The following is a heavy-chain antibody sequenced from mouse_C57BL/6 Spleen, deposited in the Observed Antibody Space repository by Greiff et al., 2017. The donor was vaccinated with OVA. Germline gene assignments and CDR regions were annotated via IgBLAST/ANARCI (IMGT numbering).Heavy chain of an antibody. CDR3: ARGGYGSVFDY. CDR1: GYSITSGYD. CDR2: ISYSGST. D-gene: IGHD1-1*01. Sequence: EVKVVESGPGMVKPSQSLSLTCTVTGYSITSGYDWHWIRHFPGNKLEWMGYISYSGSTNYNPSLKSRISITHDTSKNHFFLKVNSVTTEDTATYYCARGGYGSVFDYWGQGTTLTVSA. J-gene: IGHJ2*01. V-gene: IGHV3-1*01.